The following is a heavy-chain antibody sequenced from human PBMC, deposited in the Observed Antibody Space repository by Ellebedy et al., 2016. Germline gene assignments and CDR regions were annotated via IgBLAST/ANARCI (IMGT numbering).Heavy chain of an antibody. D-gene: IGHD3-10*01. CDR2: FDPEDGET. V-gene: IGHV1-24*01. CDR3: ATQWDYYGSGSDNWFDP. Sequence: ASVKVSCXVSGYTLTELSMHWVRQAPGKGLEWMGGFDPEDGETIYAQKFQGRVTMTEDTSTDTAYMELSSLRSEDTAVYYCATQWDYYGSGSDNWFDPWGQGTLVTVSS. CDR1: GYTLTELS. J-gene: IGHJ5*02.